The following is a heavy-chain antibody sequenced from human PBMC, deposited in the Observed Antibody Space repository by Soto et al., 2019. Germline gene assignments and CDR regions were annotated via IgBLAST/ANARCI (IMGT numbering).Heavy chain of an antibody. CDR1: GFTVSSNY. Sequence: VGSLRLSCAASGFTVSSNYMSWVRQAPGKGLEWVSVIYSGGSTYYADSVKGRFTISRDNSKNTLYLQMNSLRAEDTAVYYCARDVGSGWYGRAFDYWGQGTLVTVSS. J-gene: IGHJ4*02. CDR3: ARDVGSGWYGRAFDY. CDR2: IYSGGST. V-gene: IGHV3-53*01. D-gene: IGHD6-19*01.